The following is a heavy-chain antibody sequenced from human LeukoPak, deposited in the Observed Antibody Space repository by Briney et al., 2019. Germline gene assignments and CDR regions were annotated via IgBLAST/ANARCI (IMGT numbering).Heavy chain of an antibody. J-gene: IGHJ3*02. D-gene: IGHD3-16*01. CDR3: TRDGRYGGFYAFDI. V-gene: IGHV3-53*01. CDR2: IYSGGST. Sequence: GGSLRLSCAASGFTVSSNYMSWVRQAPGKGLEWVSVIYSGGSTYYADSVKGRFTISRDNSKNTLYLQMNSLRAEDTAVYYCTRDGRYGGFYAFDIWGQGTMVTVSS. CDR1: GFTVSSNY.